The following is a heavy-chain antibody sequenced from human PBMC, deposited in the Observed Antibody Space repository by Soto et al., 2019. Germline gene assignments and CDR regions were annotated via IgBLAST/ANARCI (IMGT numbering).Heavy chain of an antibody. CDR1: GGSSSNYY. CDR2: ISYSGST. V-gene: IGHV4-59*01. CDR3: ARGSDGDYSDY. J-gene: IGHJ4*02. Sequence: SETLSLTCTVSGGSSSNYYWSWIRQTPGKGLEWIGYISYSGSTNYNPSLKSRVTISLDTSKKQFSLKLSSVTAADTAVCYCARGSDGDYSDYWGQGTLVTVSS. D-gene: IGHD3-16*01.